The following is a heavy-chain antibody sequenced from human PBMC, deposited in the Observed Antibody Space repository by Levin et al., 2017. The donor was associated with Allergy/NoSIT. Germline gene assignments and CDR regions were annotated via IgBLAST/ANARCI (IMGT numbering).Heavy chain of an antibody. V-gene: IGHV3-30*18. D-gene: IGHD5-18*01. Sequence: GESLKISCAASGFTFSSHGMHWVRQAPGKGLEWVAIISHDGGNQYYGDSVRGRFTISRDNSKNMLFLQMNSLRPEDTAVYYCAKEGDYSYGYEVDYWGQGTLVTVSS. CDR2: ISHDGGNQ. J-gene: IGHJ4*02. CDR1: GFTFSSHG. CDR3: AKEGDYSYGYEVDY.